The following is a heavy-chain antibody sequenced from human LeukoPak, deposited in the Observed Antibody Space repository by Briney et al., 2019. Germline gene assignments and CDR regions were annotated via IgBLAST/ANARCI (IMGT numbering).Heavy chain of an antibody. CDR3: ARQATSIVGATTNWFDP. V-gene: IGHV1-69*02. J-gene: IGHJ5*02. CDR2: IIPILGIS. D-gene: IGHD1-26*01. Sequence: SVKVSCKASGGTFSSYTISWVRQAPGQGLEWMGRIIPILGISNYAQKVQGRVTISADKSKSTAYMELSSLRSEDTAVYYCARQATSIVGATTNWFDPWGQGTLVTVSS. CDR1: GGTFSSYT.